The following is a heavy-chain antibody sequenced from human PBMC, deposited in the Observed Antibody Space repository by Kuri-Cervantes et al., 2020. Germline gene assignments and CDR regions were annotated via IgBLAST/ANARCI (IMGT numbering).Heavy chain of an antibody. CDR2: ISSSSSYI. J-gene: IGHJ3*02. V-gene: IGHV3-21*01. CDR3: ARGYSGWSFDI. D-gene: IGHD6-19*01. Sequence: GESLKISCAASGFTFSSYWMHWVRQAPGKGLEWVSSISSSSSYIYYADSVKGRFTISRDNAKNSLYLQMNSLRAEDMAVYYCARGYSGWSFDIWGQGTMVTVSS. CDR1: GFTFSSYW.